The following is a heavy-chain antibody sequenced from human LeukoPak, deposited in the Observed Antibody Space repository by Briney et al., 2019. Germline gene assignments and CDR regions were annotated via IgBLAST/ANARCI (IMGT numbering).Heavy chain of an antibody. CDR2: INPNSGGT. V-gene: IGHV1-2*02. CDR1: GYTFTGYY. Sequence: EASVKVSCKASGYTFTGYYMHWVRQAPGQGLEWMGWINPNSGGTNYAQKFQGRVTMTRDTSISTAYMELSRLRSDDTAVYYCARDLDYLSYYFDYWGQGTLVTVSS. J-gene: IGHJ4*02. CDR3: ARDLDYLSYYFDY. D-gene: IGHD3-3*01.